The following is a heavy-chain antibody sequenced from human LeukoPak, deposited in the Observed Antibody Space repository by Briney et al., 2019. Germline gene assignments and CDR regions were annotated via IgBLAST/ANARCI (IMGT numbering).Heavy chain of an antibody. CDR1: GFTFSSYA. V-gene: IGHV3-23*01. CDR3: ARGGSHDYYYYMDV. CDR2: ISGSGGST. Sequence: GGSLRLSCAASGFTFSSYAMSWVRQAPGKGLEWVSAISGSGGSTYYADSVKGRFTISRDNSKNTLYLQMDSLGAEDTAVYYCARGGSHDYYYYMDVWGKGTTVTVSS. J-gene: IGHJ6*03. D-gene: IGHD1-26*01.